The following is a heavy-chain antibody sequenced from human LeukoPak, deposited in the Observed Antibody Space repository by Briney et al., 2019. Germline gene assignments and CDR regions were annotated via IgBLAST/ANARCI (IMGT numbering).Heavy chain of an antibody. CDR1: GYTFTSYD. Sequence: EASVKVSCKASGYTFTSYDINWVRQATGQGLEWMGWMNPNSGNTGYAQKFQGRVTITRNTSISTAYMELSSLRSEDTAVYYCARGNYDFWSGYLNWFDPWSQGTLVTVSS. V-gene: IGHV1-8*03. CDR3: ARGNYDFWSGYLNWFDP. CDR2: MNPNSGNT. J-gene: IGHJ5*02. D-gene: IGHD3-3*01.